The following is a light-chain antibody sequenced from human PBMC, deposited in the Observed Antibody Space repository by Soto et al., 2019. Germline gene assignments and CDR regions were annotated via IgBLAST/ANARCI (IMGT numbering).Light chain of an antibody. Sequence: QSVLTQPPSVSGAPGQRVTISCTGSSSNIGAGYVVHWYQQLPGTAPKLLIYGNSNRPSGVPDRFSGSKSGTSASLAITGLQVEDEADYYCQSYDSSLSGSVFGGGTKLTVL. CDR3: QSYDSSLSGSV. J-gene: IGLJ2*01. V-gene: IGLV1-40*01. CDR2: GNS. CDR1: SSNIGAGYV.